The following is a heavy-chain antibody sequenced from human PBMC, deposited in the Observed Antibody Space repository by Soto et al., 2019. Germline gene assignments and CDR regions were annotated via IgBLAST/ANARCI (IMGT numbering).Heavy chain of an antibody. D-gene: IGHD3-3*01. CDR1: GYTFTSYD. CDR2: MNPNSGNT. V-gene: IGHV1-8*01. CDR3: ARRGVYYDFWSGYYYYYYYMDV. Sequence: QVQLVQSGAEVKKPGASVKVSCKASGYTFTSYDINWVRQATEQGLEWMGWMNPNSGNTGYAQKFQGRVTMTRNTSISTAYMELSSLRSEDTAVYYCARRGVYYDFWSGYYYYYYYMDVWGKGTTVTVSS. J-gene: IGHJ6*03.